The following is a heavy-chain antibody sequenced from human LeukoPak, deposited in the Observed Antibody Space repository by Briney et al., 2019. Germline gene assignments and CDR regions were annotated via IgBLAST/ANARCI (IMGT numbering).Heavy chain of an antibody. V-gene: IGHV3-74*01. J-gene: IGHJ4*02. CDR1: GFTVNSYW. CDR3: AREGYCSRTSCYPDY. CDR2: INTDGSTT. D-gene: IGHD2-2*01. Sequence: GSLRLSCAASGFTVNSYWMQWVRQAPGKGLVWVSRINTDGSTTRYADSVKGRFTISKDSAKNTLYLQMNGLRAEDTAVYYCAREGYCSRTSCYPDYWGQGALVTVSS.